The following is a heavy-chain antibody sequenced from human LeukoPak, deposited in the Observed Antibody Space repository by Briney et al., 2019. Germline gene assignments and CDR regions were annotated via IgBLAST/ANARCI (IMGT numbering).Heavy chain of an antibody. CDR3: ARGQLWLQLPRYYYYMDV. J-gene: IGHJ6*03. D-gene: IGHD5-24*01. CDR1: GGTFSSYA. Sequence: SVKVSCKASGGTFSSYAISWVRQAPGQGLEWMGRIIPIFGTANYAQKFQGRVTITTDESTSTAYMELSSLRSEDTAVYYCARGQLWLQLPRYYYYMDVWGKGTTVTVSS. CDR2: IIPIFGTA. V-gene: IGHV1-69*05.